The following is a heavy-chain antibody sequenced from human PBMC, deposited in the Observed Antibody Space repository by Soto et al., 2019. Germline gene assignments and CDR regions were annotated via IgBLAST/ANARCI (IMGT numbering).Heavy chain of an antibody. D-gene: IGHD2-8*01. V-gene: IGHV3-23*01. J-gene: IGHJ5*02. CDR3: AKGSYTNYNWFDP. Sequence: EVQLLESGGDLVQPGGSLRLSCVGSGFTFSSHAMSWVRQAPGKGLEWVSAISQSGDNKYYGDSVKGRFTVSRDNSKNTMYLQINSLRADDTAVYYCAKGSYTNYNWFDPWGQGSLVTVSS. CDR1: GFTFSSHA. CDR2: ISQSGDNK.